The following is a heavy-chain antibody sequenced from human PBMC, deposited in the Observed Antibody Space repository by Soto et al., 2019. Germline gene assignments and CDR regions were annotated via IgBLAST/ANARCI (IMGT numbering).Heavy chain of an antibody. V-gene: IGHV3-23*01. Sequence: AGGSLRLSCAASGFTFSSYAMSWVRQAPGKGLEWVSAISGSGGSTYYADSVKGRFTISRDNSKNTLYLQMNSLRAEDTAVYYCAKDYISSSSWTPFDYWGQGTLVTVSS. D-gene: IGHD6-13*01. CDR3: AKDYISSSSWTPFDY. CDR1: GFTFSSYA. J-gene: IGHJ4*02. CDR2: ISGSGGST.